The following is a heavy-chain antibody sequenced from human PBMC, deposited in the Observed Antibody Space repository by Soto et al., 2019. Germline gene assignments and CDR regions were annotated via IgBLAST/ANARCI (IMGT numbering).Heavy chain of an antibody. CDR2: ISAYNGNT. D-gene: IGHD3-22*01. J-gene: IGHJ4*02. V-gene: IGHV1-18*04. CDR1: GYTFTSYG. CDR3: ATVPDYYDSSGYLDY. Sequence: GASVKVSCKASGYTFTSYGISWVRQAPGQGLEWMGWISAYNGNTNYAQKLQGRVTMTTDTSTSTAYMELRSLRSDDTAVYYCATVPDYYDSSGYLDYWGQGTLVTVSS.